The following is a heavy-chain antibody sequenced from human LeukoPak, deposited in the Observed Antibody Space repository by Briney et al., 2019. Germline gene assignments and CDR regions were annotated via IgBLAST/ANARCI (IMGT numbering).Heavy chain of an antibody. CDR1: GFTFTSYY. Sequence: ASVKVSCKASGFTFTSYYMHWVRQAPGQGLEWMGIINPSGSYTSYAQKFQGRVTMTRDTSSSTAYMELSRLRFDDTVVYYCARGPRITIFGVVMANDAFDIWGQGTMVTVSS. V-gene: IGHV1-46*01. D-gene: IGHD3-3*01. CDR2: INPSGSYT. CDR3: ARGPRITIFGVVMANDAFDI. J-gene: IGHJ3*02.